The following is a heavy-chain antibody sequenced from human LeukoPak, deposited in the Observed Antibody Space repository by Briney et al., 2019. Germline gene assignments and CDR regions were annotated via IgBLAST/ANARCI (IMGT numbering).Heavy chain of an antibody. CDR2: ISYDGSNK. CDR3: AKDYGDYFRAFDI. V-gene: IGHV3-30*18. Sequence: PGGSLRLSCAASGFTFSSYGMHWVRQAPGKGLEWVAVISYDGSNKYYADSVKGRFTISRDNSKNTLYLQMNSLRAEDTAVYYCAKDYGDYFRAFDIWGQGTMVTVSS. J-gene: IGHJ3*02. D-gene: IGHD4-17*01. CDR1: GFTFSSYG.